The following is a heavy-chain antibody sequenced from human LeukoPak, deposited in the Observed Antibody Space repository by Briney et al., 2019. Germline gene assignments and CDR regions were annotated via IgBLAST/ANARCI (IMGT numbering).Heavy chain of an antibody. Sequence: GGPLRLSCVASGFSFNNYAMNWVRQAPGKGLEWVSLIIGSSGSTFYADSVKGRFTISRDKSKNTLYLQMNSLRADDTAVYYCAKGAYDYIEIAYFDYWGQGSLVTVSS. V-gene: IGHV3-23*01. CDR2: IIGSSGST. CDR3: AKGAYDYIEIAYFDY. D-gene: IGHD5-12*01. CDR1: GFSFNNYA. J-gene: IGHJ4*02.